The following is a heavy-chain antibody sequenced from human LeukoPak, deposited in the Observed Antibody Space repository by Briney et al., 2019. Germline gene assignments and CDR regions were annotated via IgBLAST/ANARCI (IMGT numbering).Heavy chain of an antibody. Sequence: GGSLRLSCAASGFTFDDYATHWVRQAPGKGLEWVSGISWNSGSIGYADSVKGRFTISRDNAKNSLYLQMNSLRAEDTALYYCAKDKEMATSYGYYFDYWGQGTLVTVSS. CDR1: GFTFDDYA. D-gene: IGHD5-12*01. CDR2: ISWNSGSI. V-gene: IGHV3-9*01. J-gene: IGHJ4*02. CDR3: AKDKEMATSYGYYFDY.